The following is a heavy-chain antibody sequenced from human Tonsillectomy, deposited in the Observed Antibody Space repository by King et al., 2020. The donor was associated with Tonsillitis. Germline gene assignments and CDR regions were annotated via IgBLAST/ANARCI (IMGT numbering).Heavy chain of an antibody. V-gene: IGHV3-30*18. Sequence: VQLVESGGGVVQPGRSLRLSCAASGFTFSSYGMHWVRQAPGKGLEWVAVISYDGSNKDYADSVKGRFTISRDNSKNTVYLQMNSLRAEDTAVYYCAEDLGWELLIYDYWGQGTLVTVSS. J-gene: IGHJ4*02. CDR3: AEDLGWELLIYDY. CDR1: GFTFSSYG. D-gene: IGHD1-26*01. CDR2: ISYDGSNK.